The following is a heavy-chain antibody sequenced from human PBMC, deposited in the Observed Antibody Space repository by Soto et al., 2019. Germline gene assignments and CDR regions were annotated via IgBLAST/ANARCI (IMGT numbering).Heavy chain of an antibody. CDR2: IYYSGST. J-gene: IGHJ6*02. Sequence: QVQLQESGPGLVKPSQTLSLTCTVSGGSISSGGYYWSWIRQHPGKGLEWIGYIYYSGSTYYNPSLKSRVTISVDTSKKQFSLKLSSVTAADTAVYYCARDQKGFYGSRNPTYDYDYGMDVWGQGTTVTVSS. CDR3: ARDQKGFYGSRNPTYDYDYGMDV. D-gene: IGHD3-10*01. V-gene: IGHV4-31*03. CDR1: GGSISSGGYY.